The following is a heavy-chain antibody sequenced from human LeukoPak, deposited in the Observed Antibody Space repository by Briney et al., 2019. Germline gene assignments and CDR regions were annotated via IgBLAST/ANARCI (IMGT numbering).Heavy chain of an antibody. CDR3: AKKATPLPSCRYYFVY. CDR2: ISGSGGST. CDR1: GFTFSSYA. V-gene: IGHV3-23*01. D-gene: IGHD2-15*01. J-gene: IGHJ4*02. Sequence: PGGSLRLSCAASGFTFSSYAMSWVRQAPGKGLEWDSAISGSGGSTYYADSVKGRFTISRDNSKNTLYLQMNSLRAEDTAVHYCAKKATPLPSCRYYFVYCGQGTLVTVSS.